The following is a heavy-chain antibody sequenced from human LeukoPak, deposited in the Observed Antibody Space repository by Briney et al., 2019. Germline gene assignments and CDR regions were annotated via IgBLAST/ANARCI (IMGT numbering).Heavy chain of an antibody. V-gene: IGHV3-30*02. Sequence: GGSLRLSCAASGFTFSSYGIHWVRQAPGKGLEWVAFIRYDGSNKYYADSVKGRFTISRDNSKNTLYLQMNSLRAEDTAVYYCAKDPHYYGSGSYYKAVDYWGQGTLVTVSS. D-gene: IGHD3-10*01. J-gene: IGHJ4*02. CDR1: GFTFSSYG. CDR3: AKDPHYYGSGSYYKAVDY. CDR2: IRYDGSNK.